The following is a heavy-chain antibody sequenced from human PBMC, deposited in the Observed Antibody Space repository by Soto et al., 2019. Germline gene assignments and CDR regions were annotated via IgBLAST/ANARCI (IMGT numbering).Heavy chain of an antibody. Sequence: GGSLRLSCAASGFTFSSYAMHWVRQAPGKGLEYVSAISSNGGSTYYANSVKGRFTISRDNSKNTLYLQMGSLRAEDMAVYYCARAAGLTGYPYYYYYMDVWGKGTTVPVSS. J-gene: IGHJ6*03. V-gene: IGHV3-64*01. CDR2: ISSNGGST. D-gene: IGHD3-9*01. CDR3: ARAAGLTGYPYYYYYMDV. CDR1: GFTFSSYA.